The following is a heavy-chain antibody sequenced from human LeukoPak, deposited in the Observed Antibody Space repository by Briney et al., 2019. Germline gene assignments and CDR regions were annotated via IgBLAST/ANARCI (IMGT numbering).Heavy chain of an antibody. V-gene: IGHV3-23*01. J-gene: IGHJ5*02. CDR1: GFTFGSYA. D-gene: IGHD3-16*01. Sequence: PGGSLRLSCAASGFTFGSYALTWVRQAPGKGLEWVSSVSGTGGSTYYADSMKGRFTISRDNSKNTVYLQMSSLRADDSAVYYCAKYHGGLMSRFDPWGQGTLVTVSS. CDR3: AKYHGGLMSRFDP. CDR2: VSGTGGST.